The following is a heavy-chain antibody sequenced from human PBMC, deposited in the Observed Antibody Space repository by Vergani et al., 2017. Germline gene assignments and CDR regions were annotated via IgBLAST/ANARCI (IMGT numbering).Heavy chain of an antibody. CDR3: ARDELYNWNYDVDSH. CDR2: INPNSGGT. D-gene: IGHD1-7*01. V-gene: IGHV1-2*02. CDR1: GYTFTGYY. J-gene: IGHJ4*02. Sequence: QVQLVQSGAEVKKPGASVKVSCKASGYTFTGYYMHWVRQAPGPGLEWMGWINPNSGGTNYAQKFQGRVNMTRDTSISTAYMELSRLRSDDTAVYYCARDELYNWNYDVDSHWGQGTLVTVSS.